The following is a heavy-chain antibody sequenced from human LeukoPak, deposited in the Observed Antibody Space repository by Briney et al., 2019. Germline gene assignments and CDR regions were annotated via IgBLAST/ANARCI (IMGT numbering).Heavy chain of an antibody. V-gene: IGHV3-53*01. J-gene: IGHJ3*02. CDR3: ARDWDCSRSSCYDAFDI. Sequence: GGSLRLSCAASAFTVSTNYMSWVRQAPGKGLEWVSVIYRAGSTYYADSVRGRFTISRDNSKNTLYLQMNSLRVEDTAVYYCARDWDCSRSSCYDAFDIWGQGTMVTVSS. CDR2: IYRAGST. CDR1: AFTVSTNY. D-gene: IGHD2-2*01.